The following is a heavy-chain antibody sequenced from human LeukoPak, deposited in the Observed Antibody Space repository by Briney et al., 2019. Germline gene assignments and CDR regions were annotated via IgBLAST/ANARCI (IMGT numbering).Heavy chain of an antibody. J-gene: IGHJ4*02. CDR1: GFVFTIYT. D-gene: IGHD1-26*01. V-gene: IGHV3-64D*06. CDR2: ISGSGNGFSI. Sequence: GGSLRLSCSASGFVFTIYTMYWVRQAPGKGPEYVSTISGSGNGFSIYYADSVKGRFTIPRDDSKSILYLQMNGLRSEDTAVYYCVKDFGRIRGTPDSWGQGTLVTVSS. CDR3: VKDFGRIRGTPDS.